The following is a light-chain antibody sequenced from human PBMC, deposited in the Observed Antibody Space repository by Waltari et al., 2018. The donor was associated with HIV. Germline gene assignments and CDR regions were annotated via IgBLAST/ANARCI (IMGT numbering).Light chain of an antibody. CDR1: NTGRKS. CDR2: DDR. Sequence: SYDLTQPPSVSVAPGQTARITCGGNNTGRKSVHWYQLRPGQAPGLVVYDDRDRPSGIPERFSGSNSGDTATLTVGWAEAGDEADYYCQVWDSNSAFFGSGTKVTVL. CDR3: QVWDSNSAF. J-gene: IGLJ1*01. V-gene: IGLV3-21*02.